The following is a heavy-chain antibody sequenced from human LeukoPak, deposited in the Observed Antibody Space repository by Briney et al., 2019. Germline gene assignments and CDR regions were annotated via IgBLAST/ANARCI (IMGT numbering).Heavy chain of an antibody. V-gene: IGHV4-59*01. CDR2: IYYSGST. Sequence: PSETLSLTCTVSGGSISNYYWSWIRQPPGKGLEWIGYIYYSGSTNYNPSLKSRVTISVDTSKNQFSLKLSSVTAADTAVYYCARGYRGLRGAFDIWGQGTMVTVSS. D-gene: IGHD4-17*01. CDR1: GGSISNYY. CDR3: ARGYRGLRGAFDI. J-gene: IGHJ3*02.